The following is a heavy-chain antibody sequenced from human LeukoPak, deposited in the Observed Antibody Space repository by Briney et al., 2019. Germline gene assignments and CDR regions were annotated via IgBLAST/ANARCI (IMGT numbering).Heavy chain of an antibody. Sequence: RGESLRISCKGSGYSFTSYWISWVRQMPGKGLEWMGRIDPSDSYTNHSPSFQGHVTISADKSISTAYLQWSSLKASDTAMYYCARPSYGYSSGWYTVDYWGQETLVTVSS. CDR2: IDPSDSYT. J-gene: IGHJ4*02. CDR3: ARPSYGYSSGWYTVDY. CDR1: GYSFTSYW. V-gene: IGHV5-10-1*01. D-gene: IGHD6-19*01.